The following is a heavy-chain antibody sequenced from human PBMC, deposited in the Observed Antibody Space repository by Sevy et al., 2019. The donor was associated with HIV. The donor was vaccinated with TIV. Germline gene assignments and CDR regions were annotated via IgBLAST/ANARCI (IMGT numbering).Heavy chain of an antibody. CDR2: ISSSSSTI. CDR3: AREGDTVLVPTAVDAFDF. Sequence: GGSLRLSCAASGFTFSSYSMNWVRQAPGKGLEWVSYISSSSSTIYYADSVKGRFTISRDNAKNSLYLQMDSLRAEDTAVYYCAREGDTVLVPTAVDAFDFWGQGTMVTVSS. D-gene: IGHD2-2*01. CDR1: GFTFSSYS. J-gene: IGHJ3*01. V-gene: IGHV3-48*01.